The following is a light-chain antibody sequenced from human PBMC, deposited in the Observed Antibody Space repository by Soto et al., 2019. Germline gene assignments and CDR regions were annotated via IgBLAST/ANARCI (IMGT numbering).Light chain of an antibody. CDR3: HQYGILPRT. CDR2: GAS. J-gene: IGKJ1*01. CDR1: QSLTNNY. Sequence: EIVLTQSPGTLSMSPGERATLSCRASQSLTNNYLAWFQQKPGQAPRLLIYGASNRPTDTPDRFSGSGSGTDFSLTSSRLEAEDVAVYYCHQYGILPRTFGQGTKVEIK. V-gene: IGKV3-20*01.